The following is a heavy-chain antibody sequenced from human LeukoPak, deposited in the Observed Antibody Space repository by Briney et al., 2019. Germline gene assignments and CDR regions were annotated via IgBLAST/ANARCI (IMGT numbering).Heavy chain of an antibody. CDR3: ARGTFTTNLEAIPDYYYYGMDV. CDR2: INHSGST. CDR1: GGSISSGGYS. V-gene: IGHV4-34*01. J-gene: IGHJ6*02. Sequence: SEALSLTCAVSGGSISSGGYSWSWIRQPPGKGLEWIGEINHSGSTNYNPSLKSRVTISVDTSKNQFSLKLSSVTAADTAVYYCARGTFTTNLEAIPDYYYYGMDVWGQGTTVTVSS. D-gene: IGHD2/OR15-2a*01.